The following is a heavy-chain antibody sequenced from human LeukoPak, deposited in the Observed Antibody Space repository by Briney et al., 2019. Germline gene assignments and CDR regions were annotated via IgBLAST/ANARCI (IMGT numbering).Heavy chain of an antibody. J-gene: IGHJ4*02. CDR3: ARGLLAAAVDY. D-gene: IGHD6-13*01. V-gene: IGHV4-34*01. Sequence: SETLSLTCAVYGGSFSGYYWSCIRQPPGKGLEWIGEINHSGSTNYNPSLKSRVTISVDTSKNQFSLKLSSVTAADTAVYYCARGLLAAAVDYWGQGTLVTVSS. CDR1: GGSFSGYY. CDR2: INHSGST.